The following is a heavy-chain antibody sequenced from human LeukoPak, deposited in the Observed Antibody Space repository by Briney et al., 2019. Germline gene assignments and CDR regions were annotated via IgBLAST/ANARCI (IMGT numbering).Heavy chain of an antibody. V-gene: IGHV3-74*01. CDR2: INEGGSFT. CDR1: GFTFSGYW. D-gene: IGHD3-3*01. J-gene: IGHJ5*02. Sequence: GGSLRLSCAASGFTFSGYWMHWVRQAPGKSLVGVSRINEGGSFTSYEDSVKGRFPVSRDKDKNPLYLQLSSLRDEDTAVYYCVSDLCGGDDQWGRGTLVTVSS. CDR3: VSDLCGGDDQ.